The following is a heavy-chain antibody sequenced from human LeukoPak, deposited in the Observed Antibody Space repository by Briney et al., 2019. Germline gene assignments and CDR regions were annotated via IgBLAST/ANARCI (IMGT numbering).Heavy chain of an antibody. J-gene: IGHJ6*02. D-gene: IGHD3-10*01. CDR1: GFSFDDYT. V-gene: IGHV3-43*01. Sequence: GGSLRLSCAASGFSFDDYTMHWVRQAPGKGLERVTLISWDGGSTYYADSVKGRFTISRDNSKNSLYLQMNSLRTEDTALYYCAKDDRSGNYYYYYGMDVWGQGTTVTVSS. CDR2: ISWDGGST. CDR3: AKDDRSGNYYYYYGMDV.